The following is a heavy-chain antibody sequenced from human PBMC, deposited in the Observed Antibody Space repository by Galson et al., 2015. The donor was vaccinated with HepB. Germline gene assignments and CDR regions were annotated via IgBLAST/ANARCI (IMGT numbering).Heavy chain of an antibody. Sequence: SLRLSCAASGFIFSLYGMHWVRQAPGKGLERVAVISNDGSNQYYAESVKGRFIISRDNSKNTVYLQMNSLRSEDTALYYCAMRRSAGSNYFDSWGQGTLVIVSS. J-gene: IGHJ4*02. CDR1: GFIFSLYG. V-gene: IGHV3-30*03. CDR2: ISNDGSNQ. CDR3: AMRRSAGSNYFDS. D-gene: IGHD3-10*01.